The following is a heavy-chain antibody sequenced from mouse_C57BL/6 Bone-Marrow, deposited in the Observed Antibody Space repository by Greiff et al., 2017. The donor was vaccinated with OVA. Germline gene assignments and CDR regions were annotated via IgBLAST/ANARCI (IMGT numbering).Heavy chain of an antibody. CDR1: GYSFTGYY. D-gene: IGHD4-1*01. CDR2: INPSTGGT. Sequence: VQLKESGPELVKPGASVKISCKASGYSFTGYYMNWVKQSPEKSLEWIGEINPSTGGTTYNQKFKAKATLTVDKSSSTAYMELRSLTSEDSAVYYCTRRELGYYVDYWGQGTTLTVSS. CDR3: TRRELGYYVDY. J-gene: IGHJ2*01. V-gene: IGHV1-42*01.